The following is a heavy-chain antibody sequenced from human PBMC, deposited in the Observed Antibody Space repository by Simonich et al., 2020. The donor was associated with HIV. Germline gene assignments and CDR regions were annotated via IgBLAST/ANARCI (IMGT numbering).Heavy chain of an antibody. Sequence: ITLRESVPPLVKPTPTLPLTCTFSGFSLSTSGVGVGWLRPPPGKALEWLALIPWKEYKSYSPSLKSKLTITKDTSKNPVVLTMTNMDPVDTATYYCAHLYDSSGYYYVFFQHWGQGTLVTVSS. CDR3: AHLYDSSGYYYVFFQH. CDR1: GFSLSTSGVG. CDR2: IPWKEYK. V-gene: IGHV2-5*01. J-gene: IGHJ1*01. D-gene: IGHD3-22*01.